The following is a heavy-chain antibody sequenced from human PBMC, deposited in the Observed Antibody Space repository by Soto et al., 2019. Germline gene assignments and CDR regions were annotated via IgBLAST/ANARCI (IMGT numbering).Heavy chain of an antibody. CDR2: IVVGSGNT. D-gene: IGHD3-22*01. J-gene: IGHJ4*01. V-gene: IGHV1-58*01. CDR1: GFTFTSSA. Sequence: SVKVSCKASGFTFTSSAVQWVRQARGQRLEWLGWIVVGSGNTNYAQKFQERVTITRDMSTSTAYMELSSLSSEDTAVDYCAAEMKSGYDYGGQGTLVTVSS. CDR3: AAEMKSGYDY.